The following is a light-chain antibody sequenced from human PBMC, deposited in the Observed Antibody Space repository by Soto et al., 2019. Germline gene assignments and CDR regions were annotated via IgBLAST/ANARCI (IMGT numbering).Light chain of an antibody. CDR1: DIASKS. CDR3: QVWDSSSDHYV. CDR2: DDN. J-gene: IGLJ1*01. V-gene: IGLV3-21*02. Sequence: SYELTQPPSVSVAPGQTARISCGGNDIASKSVHWSQQKPGQAPVLVVYDDNDRPSGIPERLSGSDSGDTATLTISRVEAGDEADYYCQVWDSSSDHYVFGSGTKV.